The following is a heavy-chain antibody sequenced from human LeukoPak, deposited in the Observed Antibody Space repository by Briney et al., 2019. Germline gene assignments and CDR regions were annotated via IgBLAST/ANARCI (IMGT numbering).Heavy chain of an antibody. J-gene: IGHJ4*02. V-gene: IGHV1-69*13. CDR1: GGTFSSYA. CDR3: ARGRGIAAAGTLGY. CDR2: IIPIFGTA. Sequence: SVKVSCKASGGTFSSYAISWVRQAPGQGLEWMGGIIPIFGTANYAQKFQGRVTITADESTSTAYMELSSLRSEDTAAYYCARGRGIAAAGTLGYWGQGTLVTVSS. D-gene: IGHD6-13*01.